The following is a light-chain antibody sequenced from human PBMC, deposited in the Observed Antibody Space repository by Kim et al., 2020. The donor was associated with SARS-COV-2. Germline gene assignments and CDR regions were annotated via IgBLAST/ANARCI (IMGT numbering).Light chain of an antibody. CDR1: QAIGNY. CDR3: QKYNSAPWT. CDR2: AAS. V-gene: IGKV1-27*01. J-gene: IGKJ1*01. Sequence: ASVGDRVTITCRATQAIGNYLAWYQQKPGKTPKLLIYAASTLQSGVPSRFIGSGSGTDFTLTISGLQPEDVAIYYCQKYNSAPWTFGQGTKGDIK.